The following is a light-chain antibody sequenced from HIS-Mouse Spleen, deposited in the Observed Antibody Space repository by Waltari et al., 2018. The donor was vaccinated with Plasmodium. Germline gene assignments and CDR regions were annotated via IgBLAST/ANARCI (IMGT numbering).Light chain of an antibody. Sequence: DIQMTQSPSTLSASVGDRVTITCRASQSISSWLAWYQQKPGKAPKLLIYKASSLESGVPSRFSGSGSGTEFTLTIISLQPDDFATYYCQQDNSYYTFGQGTKLEIK. CDR1: QSISSW. CDR3: QQDNSYYT. V-gene: IGKV1-5*03. J-gene: IGKJ2*01. CDR2: KAS.